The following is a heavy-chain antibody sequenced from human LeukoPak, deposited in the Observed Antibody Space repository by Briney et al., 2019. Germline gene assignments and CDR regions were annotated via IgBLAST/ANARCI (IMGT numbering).Heavy chain of an antibody. CDR2: ISSNSGYI. D-gene: IGHD4-17*01. J-gene: IGHJ6*03. CDR1: GFTFSSYI. Sequence: GGSLRPSCAASGFTFSSYIMNWVRQAPGKGLEWVSYISSNSGYIYYADSVKGRFTISRDNAKNSLYLQMNSLRAEDTAVYYCAREGVTTKYYYYYMDVWGKGTTVTVSS. CDR3: AREGVTTKYYYYYMDV. V-gene: IGHV3-21*01.